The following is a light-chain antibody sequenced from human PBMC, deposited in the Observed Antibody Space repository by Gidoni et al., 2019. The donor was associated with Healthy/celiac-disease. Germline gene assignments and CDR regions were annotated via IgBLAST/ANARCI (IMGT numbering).Light chain of an antibody. CDR3: AAWDDSLNGVV. CDR2: SNN. J-gene: IGLJ2*01. CDR1: SSNIGSNT. V-gene: IGLV1-44*01. Sequence: QSVLTQPPSASGTPGQTVTISCSGSSSNIGSNTVNWYQQLLGTAPKLLIYSNNQRPSGVPDRFSGSKSGTSASLAISGLQSEDEADYYCAAWDDSLNGVVFGGGTKLTVL.